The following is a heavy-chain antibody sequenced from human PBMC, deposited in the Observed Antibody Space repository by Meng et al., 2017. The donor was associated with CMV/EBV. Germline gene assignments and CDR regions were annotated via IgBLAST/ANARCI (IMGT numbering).Heavy chain of an antibody. CDR3: ARAVYCSGGSCYSGGGDWFDP. CDR1: GGSISSYS. V-gene: IGHV4-59*01. Sequence: VHPRGWGLGRGEPSEPLSLPCIVSGGSISSYSWSWIRQPPGKGLEWIGYIYYSGSTNYNPSLKSRVTISVDTSKNQFSLKLSSVTAADTAVYYCARAVYCSGGSCYSGGGDWFDPWGQGTLVTVSS. CDR2: IYYSGST. D-gene: IGHD2-15*01. J-gene: IGHJ5*02.